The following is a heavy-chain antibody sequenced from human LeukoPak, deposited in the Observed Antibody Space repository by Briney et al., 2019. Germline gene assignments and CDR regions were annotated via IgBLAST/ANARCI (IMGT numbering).Heavy chain of an antibody. Sequence: PGGSLRLSCAASGFTFSNSAMNWVRQVPGKGLEWVSSIDYDSSHIYYAASVRGRFTISRDNARNSVYLQMNSLRGEDTAIYFCAKKLPDASSYFDFWGQGILVTVSS. CDR2: IDYDSSHI. D-gene: IGHD6-6*01. J-gene: IGHJ4*02. CDR1: GFTFSNSA. V-gene: IGHV3-21*04. CDR3: AKKLPDASSYFDF.